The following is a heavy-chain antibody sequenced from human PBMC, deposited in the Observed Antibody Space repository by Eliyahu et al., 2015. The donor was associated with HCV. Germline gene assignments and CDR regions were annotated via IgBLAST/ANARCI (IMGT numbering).Heavy chain of an antibody. CDR3: ARRPFRVGGVDAFDI. CDR2: IYPGDSDT. CDR1: GXSFTSYW. Sequence: EVQLVQSGAEVKKPGESLKXXCKGSGXSFTSYWIGWVRQXXGXGLEWMGIIYPGDSDTRYSPSFQGQVTISADKSISTAYLQWSSLKASDTAMYYCARRPFRVGGVDAFDIWGQGTMVTVSS. D-gene: IGHD1-26*01. V-gene: IGHV5-51*01. J-gene: IGHJ3*02.